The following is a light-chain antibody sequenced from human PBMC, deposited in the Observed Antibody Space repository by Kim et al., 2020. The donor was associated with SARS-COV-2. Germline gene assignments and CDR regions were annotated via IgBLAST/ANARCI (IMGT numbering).Light chain of an antibody. CDR3: GTWDSNTHGV. CDR1: SGHSSYI. J-gene: IGLJ3*02. CDR2: LEGSGSY. Sequence: QLVLTQSSSASASLGSSVKLTCTLSSGHSSYIIAWHQQQPGKAPRYLMKLEGSGSYNKGSGVPDRFSGSSSGADRYLTISNLQSEDEADYYCGTWDSNTHGVFGGGTQLTVL. V-gene: IGLV4-60*03.